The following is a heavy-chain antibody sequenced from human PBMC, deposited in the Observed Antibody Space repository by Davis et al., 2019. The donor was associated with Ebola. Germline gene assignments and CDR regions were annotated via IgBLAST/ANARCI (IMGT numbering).Heavy chain of an antibody. V-gene: IGHV3-30-3*01. CDR2: ISYDGNNK. CDR3: ARDHGNYGMSVYYYYGLDV. J-gene: IGHJ6*02. Sequence: GESLKISCAASGFTFSSYAMHWVRQAPGKGLEWVAVISYDGNNKYYADSVKGRFTISRDNSKNTLYLQMNSLRAEDTAVYYCARDHGNYGMSVYYYYGLDVWGQGTTVTVSS. CDR1: GFTFSSYA. D-gene: IGHD3-10*01.